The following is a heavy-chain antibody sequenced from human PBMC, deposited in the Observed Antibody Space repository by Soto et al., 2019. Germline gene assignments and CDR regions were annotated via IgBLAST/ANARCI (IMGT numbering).Heavy chain of an antibody. CDR3: ARSNWNDLHQSAYGGGWFDP. D-gene: IGHD1-1*01. J-gene: IGHJ5*02. CDR1: GFTFSSYG. Sequence: GGSLRLSCAASGFTFSSYGMHWVRQAPGKGLEWVAVIWYDGSNKYYADSVKGRFTISRDNSMNTLYLQMNSLRAEDTAVYYCARSNWNDLHQSAYGGGWFDPWGQGTLVTVSS. CDR2: IWYDGSNK. V-gene: IGHV3-33*01.